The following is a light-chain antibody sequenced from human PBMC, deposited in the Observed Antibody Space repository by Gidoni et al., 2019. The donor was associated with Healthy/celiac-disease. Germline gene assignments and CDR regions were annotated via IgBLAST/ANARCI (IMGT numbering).Light chain of an antibody. CDR3: QSYDSSLSGSNWV. CDR1: SSNLGGGYD. J-gene: IGLJ3*02. CDR2: GNS. Sequence: QSVLTQPPSVSRAPGQRVTIPCNGSSSNLGGGYDVHWYQQLPGTAPKLLIYGNSNRPSGVPDRFSGSKSGTSASLAITGLQAEDEADYYCQSYDSSLSGSNWVFGGGTKLTVL. V-gene: IGLV1-40*01.